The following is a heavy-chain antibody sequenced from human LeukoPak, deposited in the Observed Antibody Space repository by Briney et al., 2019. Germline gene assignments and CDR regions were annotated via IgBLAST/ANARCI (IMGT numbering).Heavy chain of an antibody. J-gene: IGHJ3*01. CDR3: ARASTWVPGKDSSGYYYPYAFDV. Sequence: PGGSLRLSCAASIYTFSSSVMHWVRQAPGKGLEWVAAISYDGTDKYYADSVKGRFTTSRDNSKNTLYLPVNSLRGEDTAVYYCARASTWVPGKDSSGYYYPYAFDVWGQGTMVTVSS. CDR2: ISYDGTDK. CDR1: IYTFSSSV. D-gene: IGHD3-22*01. V-gene: IGHV3-30*14.